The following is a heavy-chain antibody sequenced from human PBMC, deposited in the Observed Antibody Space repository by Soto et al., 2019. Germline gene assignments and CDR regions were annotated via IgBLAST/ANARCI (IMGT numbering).Heavy chain of an antibody. Sequence: PGGSLRLSCTGSGFPFANFLMSWFRQAPGKGLEWVGFIRSQPYGGTTQYAASVRGRFTISRDDSKGIAYLQMNSLKSEDSGVYYCIGIFQFWGQGTLVTVSS. D-gene: IGHD3-3*01. V-gene: IGHV3-49*03. J-gene: IGHJ4*02. CDR2: IRSQPYGGTT. CDR3: IGIFQF. CDR1: GFPFANFL.